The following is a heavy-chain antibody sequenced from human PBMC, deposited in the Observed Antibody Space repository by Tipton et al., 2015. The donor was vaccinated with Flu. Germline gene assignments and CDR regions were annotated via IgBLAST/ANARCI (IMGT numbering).Heavy chain of an antibody. CDR1: GITLSDHH. CDR2: STNKASNYAT. J-gene: IGHJ3*01. V-gene: IGHV3-72*01. Sequence: SLRLSCAVSGITLSDHHIDWVRQAPGKGLEWVGRSTNKASNYATQYAASVKGRFTFSRDDSKNTLYLQMNSLKDEDTAVYYCTRLPYSGSISVRFDVWGQGTKITVSS. D-gene: IGHD1-26*01. CDR3: TRLPYSGSISVRFDV.